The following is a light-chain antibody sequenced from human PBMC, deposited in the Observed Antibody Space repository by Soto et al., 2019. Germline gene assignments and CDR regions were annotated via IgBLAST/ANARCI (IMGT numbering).Light chain of an antibody. V-gene: IGKV4-1*01. J-gene: IGKJ2*01. Sequence: DIVMTQSPDSLSVSLGERATINCKSSQSVLYTSNNKNYLAWYQQKQGQPPKLLIYWASTRESGVPDRFSGSWSGTDFTLTISSLQAEDVAVYYCQQYYSTMYTFGQGTKLEIK. CDR3: QQYYSTMYT. CDR1: QSVLYTSNNKNY. CDR2: WAS.